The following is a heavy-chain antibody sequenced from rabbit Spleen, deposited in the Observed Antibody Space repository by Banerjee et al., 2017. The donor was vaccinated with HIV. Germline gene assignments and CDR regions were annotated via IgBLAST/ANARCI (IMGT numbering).Heavy chain of an antibody. CDR2: INIVTGKS. Sequence: EQLEESGGGLVKPEGSLTLTCKASGVSFSDKDVMCWVRQAPGKGMERIACINIVTGKSVYESRAKGRFIMSSTSSTTVTLQMTSLTAADTATYFCARDLVNVIGWKFNLWGPGTLVTVS. CDR1: GVSFSDKDV. D-gene: IGHD1-1*01. V-gene: IGHV1S45*01. CDR3: ARDLVNVIGWKFNL. J-gene: IGHJ4*01.